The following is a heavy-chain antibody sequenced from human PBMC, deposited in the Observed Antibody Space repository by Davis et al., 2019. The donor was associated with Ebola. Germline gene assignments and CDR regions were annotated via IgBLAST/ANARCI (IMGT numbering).Heavy chain of an antibody. CDR1: GGSFSGYY. V-gene: IGHV4-34*01. CDR2: INHSGST. CDR3: ATTGSYSQYFDY. J-gene: IGHJ4*02. D-gene: IGHD3-10*01. Sequence: SETLSLTCAVYGGSFSGYYWSWIRQPPGKGLEWIGEINHSGSTNYNPSLKSRVTISVDTSKNQFSLKLSSVTAADTAVYYCATTGSYSQYFDYWGQGTLVTVSS.